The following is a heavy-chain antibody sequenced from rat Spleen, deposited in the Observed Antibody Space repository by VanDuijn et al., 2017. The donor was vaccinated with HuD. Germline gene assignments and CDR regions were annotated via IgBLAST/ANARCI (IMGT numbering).Heavy chain of an antibody. CDR3: ARDDYSSYMAFDY. CDR1: GFSLTSYN. Sequence: QVQLKESGPGLVQPSQTLSLTCTVSGFSLTSYNVHWVRQPTGKGLEWMGIIWTGGSTDYNSALKSRLSISRDTSKSQVFLKRSSLQTEDIATYYCARDDYSSYMAFDYWGQGVMVTVSS. D-gene: IGHD1-2*01. V-gene: IGHV2-30*01. J-gene: IGHJ2*01. CDR2: IWTGGST.